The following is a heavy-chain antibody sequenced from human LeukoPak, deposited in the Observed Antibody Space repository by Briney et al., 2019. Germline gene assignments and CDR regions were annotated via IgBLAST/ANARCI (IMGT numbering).Heavy chain of an antibody. V-gene: IGHV3-7*03. D-gene: IGHD2-2*01. CDR2: INQDGSEK. CDR3: ASSVVPAAPYYMDV. Sequence: GGSLRLSCAASGFTFTSYWMSWVRQAPGKGLEWVANINQDGSEKFYADSVKGRFTISRDNSKNTLYLQMNSLRAEDTAVYYCASSVVPAAPYYMDVWGKGTTVTVSS. CDR1: GFTFTSYW. J-gene: IGHJ6*03.